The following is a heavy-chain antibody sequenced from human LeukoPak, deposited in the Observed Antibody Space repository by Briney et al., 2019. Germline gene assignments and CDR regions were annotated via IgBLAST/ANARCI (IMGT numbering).Heavy chain of an antibody. J-gene: IGHJ4*02. CDR3: ARDGDSSGYCSHFDY. CDR1: GFTFSSYS. D-gene: IGHD3-22*01. Sequence: GGSLRLSCAASGFTFSSYSMNWVRQAPGKGLEWVSSISSSSSYIYYADSVKGRFTISRDNAKNSLYLQMNSLRAEDTAVYYCARDGDSSGYCSHFDYWGQGTLVTVSS. CDR2: ISSSSSYI. V-gene: IGHV3-21*01.